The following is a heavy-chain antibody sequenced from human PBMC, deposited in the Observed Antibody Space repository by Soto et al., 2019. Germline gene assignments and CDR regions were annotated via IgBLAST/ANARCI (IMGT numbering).Heavy chain of an antibody. CDR2: ISSSSSYI. D-gene: IGHD3-22*01. CDR1: GVNCVGYG. CDR3: ARGGYYRDAFDI. J-gene: IGHJ3*02. Sequence: RLWKGAAGVNCVGYGMHWVRKAPGEGLEWVSSISSSSSYIYYADSVKGRFTISRDNAKNSLYLQMNSLRAEDTAVYYCARGGYYRDAFDIWGQGTMVTVSS. V-gene: IGHV3-21*01.